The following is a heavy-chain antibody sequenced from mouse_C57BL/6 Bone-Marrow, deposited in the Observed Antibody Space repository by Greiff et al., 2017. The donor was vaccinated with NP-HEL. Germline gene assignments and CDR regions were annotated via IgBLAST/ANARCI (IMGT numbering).Heavy chain of an antibody. Sequence: QVQLQQPGAELVRPGTSVKLSCKASGYTFTSYWMHWVKQRPGQGLEWIGVIDPSDSYTNYNQKFKGKATLTVDTSSSTAYMQLSSLTSEDSAVYYWASRVGLEYYWDYWGQGTTLTVSS. D-gene: IGHD3-3*01. J-gene: IGHJ2*01. CDR1: GYTFTSYW. V-gene: IGHV1-59*01. CDR2: IDPSDSYT. CDR3: ASRVGLEYYWDY.